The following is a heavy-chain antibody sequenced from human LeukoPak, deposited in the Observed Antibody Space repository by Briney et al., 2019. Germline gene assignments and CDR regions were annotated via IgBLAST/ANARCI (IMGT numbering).Heavy chain of an antibody. D-gene: IGHD1-26*01. J-gene: IGHJ4*02. CDR3: ARDGGDSGSLQLGDY. CDR1: GFTFDDYG. Sequence: PGGSLRLSCAASGFTFDDYGMSWVRQAPGKGLEWVSGINWNGGSTGYADSVKGRFTISRDNAKNSLYLQMNSLRAEDTALYYCARDGGDSGSLQLGDYWGQGTLVTVSS. V-gene: IGHV3-20*04. CDR2: INWNGGST.